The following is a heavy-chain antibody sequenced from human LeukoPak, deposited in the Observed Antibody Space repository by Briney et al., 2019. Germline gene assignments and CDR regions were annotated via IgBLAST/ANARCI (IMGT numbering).Heavy chain of an antibody. Sequence: GSLRLSCAASGFTFSSYSMNWVRQAPGKGLEWVSYISSSGSMIYYADSVKGRFTISRDNAKNSVYLHMNSLRAEDTAVYYCARDKVVGPTKFNSWGQGTLVTVSS. D-gene: IGHD1-26*01. CDR1: GFTFSSYS. CDR2: ISSSGSMI. J-gene: IGHJ5*01. CDR3: ARDKVVGPTKFNS. V-gene: IGHV3-48*04.